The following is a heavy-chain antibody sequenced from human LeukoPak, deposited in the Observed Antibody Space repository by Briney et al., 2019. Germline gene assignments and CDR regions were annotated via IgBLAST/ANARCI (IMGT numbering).Heavy chain of an antibody. V-gene: IGHV4-59*08. D-gene: IGHD4-4*01. J-gene: IGHJ4*02. CDR2: IYYSGST. CDR3: ARSGYSIQPIDY. CDR1: GGSISSYY. Sequence: SETLSLTCTVSGGSISSYYWSWIRQPPGKGLEWIGYIYYSGSTNYNPSLKSRVTISVDTSKNQFSLKLSSVTAADTAVYYCARSGYSIQPIDYWGQGTLVTVSS.